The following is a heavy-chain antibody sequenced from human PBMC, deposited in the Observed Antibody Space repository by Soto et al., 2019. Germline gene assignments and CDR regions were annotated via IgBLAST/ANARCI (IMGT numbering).Heavy chain of an antibody. V-gene: IGHV3-11*01. J-gene: IGHJ4*02. CDR3: AIKDLRAASPKH. CDR1: GFTFSDYD. Sequence: QVQLVESGGGLVRPGGSLRLSCAASGFTFSDYDMSWIRQAPGKGLEWVSCISSSGTTTYYADSVKGRFTISRDNAKNSLYVEMNSLRVEDTAVYYCAIKDLRAASPKHLDQGTLVTVSS. D-gene: IGHD6-6*01. CDR2: ISSSGTTT.